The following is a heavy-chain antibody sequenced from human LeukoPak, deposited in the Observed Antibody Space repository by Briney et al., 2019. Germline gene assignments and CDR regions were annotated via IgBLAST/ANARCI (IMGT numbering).Heavy chain of an antibody. CDR2: IDPSDSYT. CDR3: ATRGEGATVTIVDY. Sequence: GESLKISCKGSGYSFTSYWISWVRQMPGKGLEWMGRIDPSDSYTNYSPSFQGHVTISADKSISTAYLQWSSLKASDTAMYYCATRGEGATVTIVDYWGQGTLVTVSS. J-gene: IGHJ4*02. D-gene: IGHD4-17*01. CDR1: GYSFTSYW. V-gene: IGHV5-10-1*01.